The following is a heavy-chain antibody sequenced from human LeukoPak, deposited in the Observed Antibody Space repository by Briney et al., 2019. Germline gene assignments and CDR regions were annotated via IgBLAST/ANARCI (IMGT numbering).Heavy chain of an antibody. J-gene: IGHJ5*02. CDR1: GYTFTSYG. Sequence: ASVKVSCKASGYTFTSYGISWVRQAPGQGLEWMGWINPNSGGTNYAQKFQGRVTMTRDTSISTAYMELSRLRSDDTAVYYCARVGDSSGYYYGGNWFDPWGQGTLVTVSS. CDR2: INPNSGGT. D-gene: IGHD3-22*01. V-gene: IGHV1-2*02. CDR3: ARVGDSSGYYYGGNWFDP.